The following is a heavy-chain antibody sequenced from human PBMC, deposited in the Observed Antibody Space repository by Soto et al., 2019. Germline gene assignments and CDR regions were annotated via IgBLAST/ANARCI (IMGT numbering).Heavy chain of an antibody. Sequence: SETLSLTCTVSGCSISSSSYYWGWIRQPPGKGLEWIGYIYYCGSTNYNPSLKSRVTISVDTSKNQFSLKLSSVTAADTAVYYCARHSPDFDWLSQFDYWGQGTLVTVSS. D-gene: IGHD3-9*01. CDR3: ARHSPDFDWLSQFDY. CDR2: IYYCGST. J-gene: IGHJ4*02. CDR1: GCSISSSSYY. V-gene: IGHV4-61*05.